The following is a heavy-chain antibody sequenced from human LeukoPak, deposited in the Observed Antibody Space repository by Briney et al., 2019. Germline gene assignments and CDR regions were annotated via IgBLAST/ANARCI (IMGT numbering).Heavy chain of an antibody. J-gene: IGHJ4*02. V-gene: IGHV4-39*01. Sequence: SETLSLTCTVSGGSISSSVYYWGWIRQPPGKGLEWIGSVYYSGSTSGTTYYNTSLESRVTISVDTSQSQFSLKLSSVTAADTAVYYCARYCSSTSCPNGYYFDYWGQGTLVTVSS. D-gene: IGHD2-2*01. CDR3: ARYCSSTSCPNGYYFDY. CDR1: GGSISSSVYY. CDR2: VYYSGSTSGTT.